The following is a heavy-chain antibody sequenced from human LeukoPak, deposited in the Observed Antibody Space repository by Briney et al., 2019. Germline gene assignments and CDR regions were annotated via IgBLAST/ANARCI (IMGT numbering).Heavy chain of an antibody. V-gene: IGHV3-74*03. CDR1: GFHFRTTW. CDR2: ITSVGTST. Sequence: GALKPSRAALGFHFRTTWMQRVRQFPGQGLVWVARITSVGTSTSYAESVKGRFTISRDNAKNTLYLKMNSLRDEDTAVYYCARDWYHAIDYWGQGTLVTVSS. J-gene: IGHJ4*02. CDR3: ARDWYHAIDY. D-gene: IGHD2-2*01.